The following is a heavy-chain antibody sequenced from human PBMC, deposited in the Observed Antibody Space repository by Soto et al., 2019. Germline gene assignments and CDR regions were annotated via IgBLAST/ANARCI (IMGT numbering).Heavy chain of an antibody. CDR2: IYYSGST. D-gene: IGHD3-16*02. CDR1: GGSISSGDYY. V-gene: IGHV4-30-4*01. J-gene: IGHJ6*02. CDR3: ARVHDYVWGSYRMGYYGMDV. Sequence: QVQLQESGPGLVKPSQTLSLTCTVSGGSISSGDYYWSWIRQPPGKGLEWIGYIYYSGSTYYNPSLKSRVTISVDTSKNQFSLKLSSVTAADTAVYYCARVHDYVWGSYRMGYYGMDVWGQGTTVTVSS.